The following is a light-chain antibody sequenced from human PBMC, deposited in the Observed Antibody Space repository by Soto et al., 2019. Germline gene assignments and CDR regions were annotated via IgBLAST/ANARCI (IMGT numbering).Light chain of an antibody. CDR3: HNYWTWLCT. J-gene: IGKJ1*01. Sequence: EIVMTQSPATLSVSPGERATLSCRASQSLDSKLAWYQQKPGQGPRLLIYGASSRATGIPARFSGSGSGTEFTLTISRLKDGDFAVCYCHNYWTWLCTFGQGTKVDIK. V-gene: IGKV3-15*01. CDR1: QSLDSK. CDR2: GAS.